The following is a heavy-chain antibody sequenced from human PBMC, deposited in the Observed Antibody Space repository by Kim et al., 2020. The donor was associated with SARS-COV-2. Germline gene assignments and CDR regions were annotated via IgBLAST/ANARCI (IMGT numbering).Heavy chain of an antibody. CDR3: ARSGSYLTSPFDY. Sequence: GGSLRLSCAASGFSFSSYWIHWVRQVPGKGLVWLSRINSDGSDITYADSVEGRFTISRDNAKNTLYLQMNSLRADDTAIYYCARSGSYLTSPFDYWGQGTLVPVSS. V-gene: IGHV3-74*01. D-gene: IGHD1-26*01. CDR1: GFSFSSYW. J-gene: IGHJ4*02. CDR2: INSDGSDI.